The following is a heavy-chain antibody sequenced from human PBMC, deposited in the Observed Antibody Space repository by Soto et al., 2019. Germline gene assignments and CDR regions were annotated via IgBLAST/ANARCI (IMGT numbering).Heavy chain of an antibody. J-gene: IGHJ6*02. D-gene: IGHD2-8*01. Sequence: PSETLSLTCAVYGGSFSGYYWSWIRQPPGKGLEWIGEINHSGSTNYNPSLKSRVTISVDTSKNQFSLKLSSVTAADTAVYYCARLIRGSYYYYYGMDVWGQGTTVT. CDR2: INHSGST. V-gene: IGHV4-34*01. CDR3: ARLIRGSYYYYYGMDV. CDR1: GGSFSGYY.